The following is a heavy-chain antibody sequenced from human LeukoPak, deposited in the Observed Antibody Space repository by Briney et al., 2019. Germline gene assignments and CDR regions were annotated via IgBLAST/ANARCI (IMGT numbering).Heavy chain of an antibody. V-gene: IGHV3-48*04. CDR3: ARDPYSGYDLGYYFDY. Sequence: PGGSLRLSCAASGFTFSSYWMSWVRQAPGKGLEWVSYISSSGSTIYYADSVKGRFTISRDNAKNSLYLQMNSLRAEDTAVYYCARDPYSGYDLGYYFDYWGQGTLVTVSS. CDR2: ISSSGSTI. J-gene: IGHJ4*02. CDR1: GFTFSSYW. D-gene: IGHD5-12*01.